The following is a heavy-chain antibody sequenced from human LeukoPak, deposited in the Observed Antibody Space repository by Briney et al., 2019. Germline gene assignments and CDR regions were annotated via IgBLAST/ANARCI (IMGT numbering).Heavy chain of an antibody. V-gene: IGHV3-43D*03. CDR2: ISWDGGST. D-gene: IGHD3-10*01. CDR1: GFTFDDYA. J-gene: IGHJ4*02. CDR3: AKDGGDYYGSGSYTY. Sequence: PGGSLRLSCAASGFTFDDYAMHWVRQAPGKGLEWVSLISWDGGSTYYADSVKGRFTISRDNSKNSLYLQMNSLRAEDTALYYCAKDGGDYYGSGSYTYWGQGTLVTVSS.